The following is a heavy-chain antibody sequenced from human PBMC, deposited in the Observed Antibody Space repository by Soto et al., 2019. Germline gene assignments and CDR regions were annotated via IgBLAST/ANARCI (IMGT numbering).Heavy chain of an antibody. D-gene: IGHD2-2*01. V-gene: IGHV1-69*02. J-gene: IGHJ4*02. CDR3: ARGGGYCSSTSCRNFYF. Sequence: QVQLVQSGAEVKKPGSSVKVSCKASGVTFSIYTISWVRQAPGQGLEWMGRIIPILGIANYAQKFQGRVKITGEKSRDRAYMELSSMRSEGPAVYYCARGGGYCSSTSCRNFYFWGQGALGTGCS. CDR1: GVTFSIYT. CDR2: IIPILGIA.